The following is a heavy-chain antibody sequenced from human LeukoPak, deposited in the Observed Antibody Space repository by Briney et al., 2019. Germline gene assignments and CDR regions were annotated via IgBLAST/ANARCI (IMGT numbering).Heavy chain of an antibody. Sequence: SETLSLTCTVSGGCISSHYWNWIRQPPGKGQEWIGLIHYSGSTNYNPSLKSRLTMSVDTSKNQFSLKLSSVTAADTAVYYCARDYGDYVGAFDIWGQGTMVTVSS. CDR2: IHYSGST. CDR3: ARDYGDYVGAFDI. V-gene: IGHV4-59*11. J-gene: IGHJ3*02. D-gene: IGHD4-17*01. CDR1: GGCISSHY.